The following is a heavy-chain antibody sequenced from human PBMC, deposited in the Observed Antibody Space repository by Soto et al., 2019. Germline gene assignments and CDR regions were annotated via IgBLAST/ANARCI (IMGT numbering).Heavy chain of an antibody. Sequence: PSETLSLTCTVSGDSSTSYYWSWIRQPPGKGLEWIGYIYYSGSTNYNPSLKSRVTISVDTSKNQFSLKLTSVTAADTAVYYCARVPGPWGQGTLVTVSS. CDR3: ARVPGP. D-gene: IGHD7-27*01. V-gene: IGHV4-59*01. CDR2: IYYSGST. CDR1: GDSSTSYY. J-gene: IGHJ5*02.